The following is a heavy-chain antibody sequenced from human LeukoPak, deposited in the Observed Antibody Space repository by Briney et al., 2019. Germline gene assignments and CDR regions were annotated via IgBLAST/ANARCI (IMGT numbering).Heavy chain of an antibody. J-gene: IGHJ4*02. D-gene: IGHD2-15*01. CDR2: IYYSGST. CDR3: ARGDNCSGGTCPIDY. CDR1: GGSISSYY. V-gene: IGHV4-59*01. Sequence: SETLSLTCTVSGGSISSYYWNWIRQPPGKGLEWIGYIYYSGSTNYNPSLKSRVTISVDTSKNQFSLKLSSVTAADTAVYYCARGDNCSGGTCPIDYWGQGILVTVSS.